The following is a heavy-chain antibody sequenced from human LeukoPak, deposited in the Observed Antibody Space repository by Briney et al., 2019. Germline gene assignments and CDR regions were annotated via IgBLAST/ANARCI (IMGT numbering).Heavy chain of an antibody. CDR2: INRDGSTT. V-gene: IGHV3-74*01. Sequence: GGSLRLSCAASGFTFSNYWVHWVRQAPGKGLVWVSRINRDGSTTNYADSVKGRFTVSRDNAKNTLNLQMDSLRAEDTAVYYCARDKKSGESSEIDYWGQGTLVTVSS. J-gene: IGHJ4*02. CDR1: GFTFSNYW. CDR3: ARDKKSGESSEIDY. D-gene: IGHD3-10*01.